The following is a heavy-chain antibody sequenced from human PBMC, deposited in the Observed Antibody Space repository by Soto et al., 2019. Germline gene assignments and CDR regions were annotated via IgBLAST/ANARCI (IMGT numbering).Heavy chain of an antibody. CDR3: ATYGQHLMDS. V-gene: IGHV3-23*01. D-gene: IGHD4-17*01. CDR2: IGDGGHGI. CDR1: GFRFVDYG. J-gene: IGHJ4*02. Sequence: PGGSLRLSCAASGFRFVDYGMSWVRQAPGKGLEWVSDIGDGGHGIQYADSVKGRFTISRDNSKNTVNLQMNSLRAEDTAVYYCATYGQHLMDSWGQGTLVTVSS.